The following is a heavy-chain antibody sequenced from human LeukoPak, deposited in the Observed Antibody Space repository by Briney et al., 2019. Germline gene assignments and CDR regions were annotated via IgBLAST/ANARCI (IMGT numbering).Heavy chain of an antibody. CDR1: GFTFSSYW. Sequence: GGSLRLSCTASGFTFSSYWMSWVRQAPGKGLEWVANIKQDGSEKYYVDSEKGRFTISRDNAKNSLYLQMTSLRAEDTAVYYCARKGSGVLLWFGELLLGAFDSWGQGTMVTVSS. J-gene: IGHJ3*02. D-gene: IGHD3-10*01. CDR3: ARKGSGVLLWFGELLLGAFDS. V-gene: IGHV3-7*01. CDR2: IKQDGSEK.